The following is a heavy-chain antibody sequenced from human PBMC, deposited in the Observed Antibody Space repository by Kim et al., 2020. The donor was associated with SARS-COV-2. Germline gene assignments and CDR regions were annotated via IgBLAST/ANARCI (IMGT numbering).Heavy chain of an antibody. V-gene: IGHV3-74*01. CDR1: GFTFSSYW. D-gene: IGHD3-9*01. CDR3: ARDQVLRYFDWLYYYYGMDV. J-gene: IGHJ6*02. CDR2: INSDGSST. Sequence: GGSLRLSCAASGFTFSSYWMHWVRQAPGKGLVWVSRINSDGSSTSYADSVKGRFTISRDNAKNTLYLQMNSLRAEDTAVYYCARDQVLRYFDWLYYYYGMDVWGQGTKVTVSS.